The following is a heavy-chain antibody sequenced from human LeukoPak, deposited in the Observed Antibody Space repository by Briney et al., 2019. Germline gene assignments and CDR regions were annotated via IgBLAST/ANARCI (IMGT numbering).Heavy chain of an antibody. J-gene: IGHJ2*01. V-gene: IGHV4-31*02. CDR2: IYYSGST. Sequence: SETLSLTCNVSGGSISSGGYYWSWIRQHPGKGLEWIGYIYYSGSTYYNPSLKSRVTISVDTSKNQFSLKLSSVTAADTAVYYCARAMRDYGGNGLVNWYFDLWGRGTLSLSPQ. CDR3: ARAMRDYGGNGLVNWYFDL. D-gene: IGHD4-23*01. CDR1: GGSISSGGYY.